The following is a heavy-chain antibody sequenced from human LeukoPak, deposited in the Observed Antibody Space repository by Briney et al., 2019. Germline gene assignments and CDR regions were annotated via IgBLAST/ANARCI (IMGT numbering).Heavy chain of an antibody. D-gene: IGHD3-22*01. CDR3: AKDGQPLHYYDSSGYLGYFDY. CDR2: ISYDGSNK. CDR1: GFTFSSYG. V-gene: IGHV3-30*18. J-gene: IGHJ4*02. Sequence: GRSLRLSCAASGFTFSSYGMHWVRQAPGKGLEWVAVISYDGSNKYYADSVKGRFTISRDNSKNTLYLQMNGLRAEDTAVYYCAKDGQPLHYYDSSGYLGYFDYWGQGTLVTVSS.